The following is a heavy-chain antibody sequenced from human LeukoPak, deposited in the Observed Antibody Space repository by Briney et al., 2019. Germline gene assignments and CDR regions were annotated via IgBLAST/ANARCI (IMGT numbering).Heavy chain of an antibody. CDR2: IDHTGST. V-gene: IGHV4-38-2*02. D-gene: IGHD3-22*01. CDR3: VRDVSSGYFDY. J-gene: IGHJ4*02. Sequence: SETLSLTCSVSGFSISSGYYWGWIRQSPGKGLEWIGSIDHTGSTFYHPSLTSRVTISVDTSKNQFSLRLSSVTAADTAMYYCVRDVSSGYFDYWGQGTLVSVSS. CDR1: GFSISSGYY.